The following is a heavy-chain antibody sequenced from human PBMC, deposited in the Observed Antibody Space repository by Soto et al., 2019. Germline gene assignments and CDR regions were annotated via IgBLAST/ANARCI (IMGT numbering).Heavy chain of an antibody. D-gene: IGHD5-12*01. CDR3: ARPLNGGYVY. CDR1: GYSFSTYW. CDR2: IYPGDSDT. V-gene: IGHV5-51*01. J-gene: IGHJ4*02. Sequence: GESLKISCEGSGYSFSTYWIGLVRQMPGKGLEWMGIIYPGDSDTRYNPSFQGQVTISVDKSISTAFLQWSSLKASDTAMYYCARPLNGGYVYWGQGTLVTVSS.